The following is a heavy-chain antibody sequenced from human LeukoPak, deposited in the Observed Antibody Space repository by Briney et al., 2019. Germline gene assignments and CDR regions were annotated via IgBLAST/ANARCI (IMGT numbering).Heavy chain of an antibody. D-gene: IGHD6-6*01. J-gene: IGHJ4*02. CDR3: AKDILPAGRHGQAFDS. CDR2: VYKDGKM. Sequence: PGGSLRLSCAASGFTVSSTYMGWVRQSPGKGLEWVSVVYKDGKMFYIDSVKGRFAISRDTSKNTVYLQMNNLRAEDTAVYYCAKDILPAGRHGQAFDSWGQGILVTVSS. V-gene: IGHV3-53*01. CDR1: GFTVSSTY.